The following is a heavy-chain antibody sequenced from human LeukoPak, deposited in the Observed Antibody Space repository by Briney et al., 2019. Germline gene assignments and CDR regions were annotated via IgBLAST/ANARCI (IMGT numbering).Heavy chain of an antibody. V-gene: IGHV1-18*01. Sequence: ASVKVSCKASGGTFSSYTISWVRQAPGQGLEWVGWISGYNGHTNYAQKFQGRVTMTTDTSTSTVYMELRTLRSDDTAVYYCARDQNIAGRPDYWGQGTLVTVSS. D-gene: IGHD6-6*01. CDR1: GGTFSSYT. J-gene: IGHJ4*02. CDR3: ARDQNIAGRPDY. CDR2: ISGYNGHT.